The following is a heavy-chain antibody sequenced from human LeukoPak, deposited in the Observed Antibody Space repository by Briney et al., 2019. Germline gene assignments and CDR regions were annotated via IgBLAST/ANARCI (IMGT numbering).Heavy chain of an antibody. CDR3: ARPRRMGATDDALDI. CDR1: GYSFTSYW. Sequence: GESLKISCKGSGYSFTSYWIAWVRQMPGKGLEWMGIIYPGDSDTRYSPSFQGQVTISADKSISTAYLQWSSLKASDTAMYYCARPRRMGATDDALDIWGQGTMVTVSS. D-gene: IGHD1-26*01. V-gene: IGHV5-51*01. CDR2: IYPGDSDT. J-gene: IGHJ3*02.